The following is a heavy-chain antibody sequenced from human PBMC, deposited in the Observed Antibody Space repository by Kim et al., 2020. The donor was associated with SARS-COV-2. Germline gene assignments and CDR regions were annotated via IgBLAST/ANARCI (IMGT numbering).Heavy chain of an antibody. CDR2: IYYSGST. CDR3: ARGGGMITFGGVIIDY. D-gene: IGHD3-16*02. Sequence: SETLSLTCTVSGGSISSYYWSWIRQPPGKGLEWIGYIYYSGSTNYNPSLKSRVTISVDTSKNQFSLKLSSVTAADTAVYYCARGGGMITFGGVIIDYWGQGTLVTVSS. CDR1: GGSISSYY. J-gene: IGHJ4*02. V-gene: IGHV4-59*01.